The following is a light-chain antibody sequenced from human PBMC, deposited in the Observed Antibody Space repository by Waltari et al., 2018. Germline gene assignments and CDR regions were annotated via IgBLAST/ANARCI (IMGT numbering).Light chain of an antibody. J-gene: IGLJ2*01. CDR2: QDS. CDR1: KLGDKY. CDR3: QAWESSTEEVV. V-gene: IGLV3-1*01. Sequence: SYELTQPPSVSVSPGQTASITCSGDKLGDKYACWYQQKPGQSPVLVIYQDSKLPSGFPGRFAGSNSGNTATLTISGTQAMDEADYFCQAWESSTEEVVFGGGTKLTVL.